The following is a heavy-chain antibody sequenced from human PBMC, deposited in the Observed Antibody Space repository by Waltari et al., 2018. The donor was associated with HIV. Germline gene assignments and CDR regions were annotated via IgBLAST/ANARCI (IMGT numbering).Heavy chain of an antibody. D-gene: IGHD1-26*01. V-gene: IGHV6-1*01. CDR3: ARAPVGGWYFDI. J-gene: IGHJ2*01. CDR1: GHSVSCTSAA. Sequence: QVQLQQSGPGLVKPSQPLSLTCAIPGHSVSCTSAAWHCIRASPSRGLEWLGRTYYRSKWSNDYAVSVKSRITINPDTSNNQFSLQLNSVSPEDTAVYYCARAPVGGWYFDIWGRGTLVTVSS. CDR2: TYYRSKWSN.